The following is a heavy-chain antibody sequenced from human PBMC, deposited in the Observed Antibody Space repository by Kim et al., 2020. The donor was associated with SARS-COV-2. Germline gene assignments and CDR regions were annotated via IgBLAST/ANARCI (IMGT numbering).Heavy chain of an antibody. V-gene: IGHV3-66*02. D-gene: IGHD2-15*01. CDR2: IYPDGST. Sequence: GGSLRLSCAASGFTVSSSHMSWVRQAPGKGLEWVAVIYPDGSTYYADFVKDRFTISRDNSKNTVFLQMNSLRDEDTAVYSCAREGDAIGYCSGGSCYGDYFDPWGQGTLVTVSS. J-gene: IGHJ5*02. CDR1: GFTVSSSH. CDR3: AREGDAIGYCSGGSCYGDYFDP.